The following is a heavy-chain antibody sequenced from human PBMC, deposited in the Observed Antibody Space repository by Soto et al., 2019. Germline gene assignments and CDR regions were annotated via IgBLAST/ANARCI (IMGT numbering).Heavy chain of an antibody. D-gene: IGHD3-10*01. CDR2: INHSGST. CDR1: GGSFSGYY. J-gene: IGHJ5*02. Sequence: PSETLSLTCAVYGGSFSGYYWSWIRQPPGKGLEWIGEINHSGSTNYNPSLKSRVTISVDTSKNQFSLKLSSVTAADTAVYYCARARGSGDKWFDPPGQGTLVTVSS. V-gene: IGHV4-34*01. CDR3: ARARGSGDKWFDP.